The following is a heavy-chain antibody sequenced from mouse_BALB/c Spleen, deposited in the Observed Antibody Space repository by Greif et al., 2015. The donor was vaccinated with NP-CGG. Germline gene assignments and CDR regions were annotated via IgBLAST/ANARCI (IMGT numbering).Heavy chain of an antibody. Sequence: EVQLQESGPSLVKPSQTLSLTCSVTGDAITSGYWNWIRKFPGNKLEYMGYISYSGSTYYNPSLKSRISITRDTFKNQYYLQLNSVTTEDTATYYCARYDGYYYYAMDYWGQGTSVTVSS. V-gene: IGHV3-8*02. CDR3: ARYDGYYYYAMDY. CDR2: ISYSGST. D-gene: IGHD2-3*01. J-gene: IGHJ4*01. CDR1: GDAITSGY.